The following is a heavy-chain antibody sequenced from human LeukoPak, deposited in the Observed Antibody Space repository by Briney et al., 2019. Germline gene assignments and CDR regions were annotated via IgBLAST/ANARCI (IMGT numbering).Heavy chain of an antibody. CDR3: ARPVPSRLGWFDP. D-gene: IGHD1-1*01. V-gene: IGHV4-39*01. CDR2: IYYSGST. J-gene: IGHJ5*02. Sequence: SETLSLTCTVSGGSISSSSYYWGWIRQPPGKGLEWIGSIYYSGSTYYNPSLKSRVSISVHTSKNQSSLKLRSVTAADTAVYYCARPVPSRLGWFDPWGQGTLVTVSS. CDR1: GGSISSSSYY.